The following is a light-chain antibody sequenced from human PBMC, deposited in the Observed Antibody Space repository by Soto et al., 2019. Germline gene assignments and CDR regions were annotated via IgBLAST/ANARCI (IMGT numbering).Light chain of an antibody. CDR1: QSVSSTY. CDR2: GAY. J-gene: IGKJ1*01. CDR3: QQYDISPWT. V-gene: IGKV3-20*01. Sequence: DIVLSQSPGTLSLSPGVRATLSCRAGQSVSSTYLAWYQQRPGQAPRPLIYGAYSRGTGIPDRFSGSGSGTDFTLTISRLEPEDFAVYYCQQYDISPWTFGQGTKVDIK.